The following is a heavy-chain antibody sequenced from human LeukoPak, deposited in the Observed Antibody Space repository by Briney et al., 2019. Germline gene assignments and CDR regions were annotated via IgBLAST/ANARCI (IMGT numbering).Heavy chain of an antibody. CDR1: GFTFSNYA. Sequence: GGSLRLSCVVFGFTFSNYAMNWVRQAPGKGLEWVSTMSSSGASTYYADSVKGRFTISRDNSKNTLYLQMNSLRAEDTAVYYCAKTRPLDSSSWSHGDYWGQGTLVTVSS. J-gene: IGHJ4*02. V-gene: IGHV3-23*01. CDR3: AKTRPLDSSSWSHGDY. D-gene: IGHD6-13*01. CDR2: MSSSGAST.